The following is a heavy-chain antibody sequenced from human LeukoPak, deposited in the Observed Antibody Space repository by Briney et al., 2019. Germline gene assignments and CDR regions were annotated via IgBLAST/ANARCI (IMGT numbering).Heavy chain of an antibody. V-gene: IGHV4-4*07. D-gene: IGHD3-22*01. CDR2: IYTSGST. CDR1: GGSISSYY. Sequence: SETLSLTCTVSGGSISSYYWSWIRQPAGKGLEWIGRIYTSGSTNYNPSLKSRVTMSVDTSKNQFSLKLNSVTAADTAVYYCAREEIYYYDSSGYFDYWGQGTLVTVSS. CDR3: AREEIYYYDSSGYFDY. J-gene: IGHJ4*02.